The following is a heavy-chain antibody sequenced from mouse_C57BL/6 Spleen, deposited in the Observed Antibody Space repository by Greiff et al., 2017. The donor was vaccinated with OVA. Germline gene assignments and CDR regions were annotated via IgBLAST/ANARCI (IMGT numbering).Heavy chain of an antibody. V-gene: IGHV1-19*01. J-gene: IGHJ4*01. D-gene: IGHD4-1*01. CDR2: INPYNGGT. Sequence: VQLQQSGPVLVKPGASVKMSCKASGYTFTDYYMNWVKQSHGKSLEWIGVINPYNGGTSYNQKFKGKATLTVDKSSSTAYMELNSLTSEDSAVYYCARGTGTYAMDYWGQGTSLTVSS. CDR1: GYTFTDYY. CDR3: ARGTGTYAMDY.